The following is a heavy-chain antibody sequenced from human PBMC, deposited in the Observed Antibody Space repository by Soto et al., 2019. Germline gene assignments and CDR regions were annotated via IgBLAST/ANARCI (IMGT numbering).Heavy chain of an antibody. CDR1: GYTFTSYY. J-gene: IGHJ5*02. V-gene: IGHV1-46*03. CDR3: ARMGIAAAGGNWFDP. CDR2: INPSGGST. D-gene: IGHD6-13*01. Sequence: ASVKVSCKAPGYTFTSYYMHWVRQAPGKGLEWMGIINPSGGSTSYAQKFQGRVTMTRDTSTSTVYMELSSLRSEDTAVYYCARMGIAAAGGNWFDPWGQGTLVTVSS.